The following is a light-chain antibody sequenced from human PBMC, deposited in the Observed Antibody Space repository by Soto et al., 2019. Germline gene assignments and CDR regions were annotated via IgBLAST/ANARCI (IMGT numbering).Light chain of an antibody. V-gene: IGLV2-14*01. J-gene: IGLJ1*01. Sequence: QSALTQPASVSGSPGQSITISCTGTSSDVGGYNYVSWYQQHPGKAHKLMIYDVSNRHSGVSNRFSGSKSGNTASLTISGLQAEDEADYYGSSYTSSSTPYYVFGTGTQLTVL. CDR1: SSDVGGYNY. CDR3: SSYTSSSTPYYV. CDR2: DVS.